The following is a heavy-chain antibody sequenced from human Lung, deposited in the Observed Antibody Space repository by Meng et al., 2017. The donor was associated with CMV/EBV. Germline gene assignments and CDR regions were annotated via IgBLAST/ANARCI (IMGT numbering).Heavy chain of an antibody. CDR3: GRYTDIVSVIAATRDYWFDP. J-gene: IGHJ5*02. Sequence: SSYAITWGRQAPGQGLEWRGTIIPILAITKYAQKFQGRVTITADKTSSTVYMELSSLRSDDTAVYYCGRYTDIVSVIAATRDYWFDPWGQGTLVTVSS. CDR1: SSYA. V-gene: IGHV1-69*04. D-gene: IGHD2-15*01. CDR2: IIPILAIT.